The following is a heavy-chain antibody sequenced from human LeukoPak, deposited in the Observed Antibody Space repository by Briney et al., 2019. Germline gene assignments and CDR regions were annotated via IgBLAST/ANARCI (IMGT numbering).Heavy chain of an antibody. V-gene: IGHV1-18*01. Sequence: ASVKVSCKASGYTFTSYGISWVRQAPGQGLEWMGWISAYNGNTNYAQKLQGRVTMTTDTSTSTAYMELRSLRSDDTAVYYCARVPICYGSGFYGMDVWGKGTTVTVSS. J-gene: IGHJ6*04. CDR1: GYTFTSYG. D-gene: IGHD3-10*01. CDR3: ARVPICYGSGFYGMDV. CDR2: ISAYNGNT.